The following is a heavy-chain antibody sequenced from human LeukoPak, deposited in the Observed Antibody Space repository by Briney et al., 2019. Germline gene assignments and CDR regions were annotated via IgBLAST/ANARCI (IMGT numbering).Heavy chain of an antibody. V-gene: IGHV4-34*01. D-gene: IGHD6-19*01. J-gene: IGHJ4*02. Sequence: SETLSLTCAVYGGSFSGYSWSWIRQPPGKGLEWIGKISHSGSTNYNPSLKSRVTVSVDTPKNQFSLKLSSVTAADTTVYYCARVYLAVAGTGYPDYWGQGTLVTVSS. CDR1: GGSFSGYS. CDR3: ARVYLAVAGTGYPDY. CDR2: ISHSGST.